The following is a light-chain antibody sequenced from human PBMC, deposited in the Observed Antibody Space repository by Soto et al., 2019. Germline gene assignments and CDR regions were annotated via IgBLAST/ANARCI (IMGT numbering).Light chain of an antibody. Sequence: QSALTQPASVSGSPGQSITISCTGTSSDVGGYNYVSWYQQHPGKAPKLVIYEVSNRPSGVSNRFSGSKSDNTASLTISGLQAEDEADYYCSSYTITNPRVFGGGTKLTVL. CDR2: EVS. CDR1: SSDVGGYNY. J-gene: IGLJ2*01. CDR3: SSYTITNPRV. V-gene: IGLV2-14*01.